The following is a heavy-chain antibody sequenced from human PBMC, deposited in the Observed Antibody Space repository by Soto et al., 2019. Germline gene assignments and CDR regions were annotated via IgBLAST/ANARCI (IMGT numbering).Heavy chain of an antibody. Sequence: ASVKVSCKASGYTFSDFDINWLRQASGQGPEWMGWMNAKSGDTFFPQRFQGKFNVTWDTSLSTAYMEVGSLTSDDTAIYYCARGNPFNYAGFDVWGQGTTVTVSS. J-gene: IGHJ6*02. CDR2: MNAKSGDT. CDR1: GYTFSDFD. CDR3: ARGNPFNYAGFDV. D-gene: IGHD4-4*01. V-gene: IGHV1-8*01.